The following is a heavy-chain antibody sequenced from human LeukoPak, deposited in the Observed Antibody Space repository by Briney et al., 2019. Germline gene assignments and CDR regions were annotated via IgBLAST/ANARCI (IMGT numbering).Heavy chain of an antibody. CDR2: ISSSSSTI. J-gene: IGHJ4*02. D-gene: IGHD3-22*01. Sequence: GGSLRLSCAASGFTFSSYSMNWVRQAPGKGLEWVSYISSSSSTIYYADSVKGRFTISRDNAKNSLYLQMNSLRAEDTAVYYCARDLLVGGSGYHYWGQGTLVTVSS. CDR1: GFTFSSYS. CDR3: ARDLLVGGSGYHY. V-gene: IGHV3-48*01.